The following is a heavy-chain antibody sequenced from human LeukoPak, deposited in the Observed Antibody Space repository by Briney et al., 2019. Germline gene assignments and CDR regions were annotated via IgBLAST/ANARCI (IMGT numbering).Heavy chain of an antibody. V-gene: IGHV1-69*04. Sequence: SVKVSCKASGGTFSSYAISWVRQAPGQGPEWMGRIIPIFGIANYAQKFQGRVTITADKSTSTAYMELSSLRSEDTAVYYCAREPESGAPDYWGQGTLVTVSS. D-gene: IGHD3-10*01. CDR2: IIPIFGIA. CDR1: GGTFSSYA. CDR3: AREPESGAPDY. J-gene: IGHJ4*02.